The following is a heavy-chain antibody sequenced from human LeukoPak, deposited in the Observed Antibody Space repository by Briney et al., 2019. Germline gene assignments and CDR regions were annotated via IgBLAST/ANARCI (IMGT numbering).Heavy chain of an antibody. CDR1: GGTFSSYA. J-gene: IGHJ6*04. V-gene: IGHV1-69*06. CDR3: ARTREVWFGANYYYYGMDV. CDR2: IIPIFGTA. Sequence: SVKVSCKASGGTFSSYAISWVRQAPGQGLEWMGGIIPIFGTANYAQKFQGRVTITADKSTSTAYMELSSLRSEDTAVYYCARTREVWFGANYYYYGMDVWGKGTTVTVSS. D-gene: IGHD3-10*01.